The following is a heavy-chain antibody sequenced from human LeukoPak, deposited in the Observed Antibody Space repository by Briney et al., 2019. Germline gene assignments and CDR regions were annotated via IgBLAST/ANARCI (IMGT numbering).Heavy chain of an antibody. V-gene: IGHV3-21*04. Sequence: GGSLRLSCAASGFTFNSYSMHWVRQAPGKGLEWVSSITSSSKSVYYAGSVRGRFTISRDNAKNSLYLQMNSLRAEDTAVYFCAREMATLRGFDYWGQGTLATVSS. D-gene: IGHD5-24*01. J-gene: IGHJ4*02. CDR1: GFTFNSYS. CDR3: AREMATLRGFDY. CDR2: ITSSSKSV.